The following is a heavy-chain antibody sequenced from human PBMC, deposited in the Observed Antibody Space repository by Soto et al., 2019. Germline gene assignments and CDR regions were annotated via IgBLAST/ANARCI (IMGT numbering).Heavy chain of an antibody. Sequence: CVSVNTASKSSGSNFTSYYFNWVRQATGQGLECMVGMNPNSGNTVYAQKFQGRVTMTRNTSISTAYMELSSLRSEDTAVYYCARGRLSKYYDFWSRYYYNYAMDVWGKGTTV. CDR3: ARGRLSKYYDFWSRYYYNYAMDV. J-gene: IGHJ6*04. CDR1: GSNFTSYY. V-gene: IGHV1-8*01. CDR2: MNPNSGNT. D-gene: IGHD3-3*01.